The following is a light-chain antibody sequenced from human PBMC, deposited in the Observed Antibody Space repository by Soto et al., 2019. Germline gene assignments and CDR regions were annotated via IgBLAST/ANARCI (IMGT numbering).Light chain of an antibody. CDR2: EAS. CDR1: QSVTNSY. J-gene: IGKJ4*01. CDR3: QQYGASPLT. V-gene: IGKV3-20*01. Sequence: DIVLTQSPGTPSLSPGERATLSCRASQSVTNSYLAWYQQKPGHAPRLLMFEASRRATGIPDRFSGSGSGTDFSLTISRLEPEDFGVYYCQQYGASPLTFGGGTKVDIK.